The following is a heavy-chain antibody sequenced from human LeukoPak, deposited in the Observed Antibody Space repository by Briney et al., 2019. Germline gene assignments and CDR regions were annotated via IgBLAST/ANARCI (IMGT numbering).Heavy chain of an antibody. CDR2: INSDGSST. CDR3: ARDRAYCSSTSCYIDFGMDV. D-gene: IGHD2-2*02. CDR1: GFTFSSYW. Sequence: PGRSLRLSCAASGFTFSSYWMHWVRHAPGKGLVWVSRINSDGSSTSYADSVEGRFTISRDNAKNTLYLQMNSLRAEDTAVYYCARDRAYCSSTSCYIDFGMDVWGQGTTVTVSS. J-gene: IGHJ6*02. V-gene: IGHV3-74*01.